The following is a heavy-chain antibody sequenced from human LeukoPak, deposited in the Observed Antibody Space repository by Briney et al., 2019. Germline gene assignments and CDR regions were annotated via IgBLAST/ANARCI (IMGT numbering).Heavy chain of an antibody. D-gene: IGHD2-2*01. J-gene: IGHJ4*02. CDR3: ASEDVPGQFDY. CDR1: GGSISRSTYY. Sequence: PSETLSLTCTVSGGSISRSTYYWGWIRQPPGKGLEWIGSIYYSGITYYNPSLRSRVTISLDTSKNQFSLNLNSVTAADTAVFYCASEDVPGQFDYWGQGTLVTVSS. V-gene: IGHV4-39*02. CDR2: IYYSGIT.